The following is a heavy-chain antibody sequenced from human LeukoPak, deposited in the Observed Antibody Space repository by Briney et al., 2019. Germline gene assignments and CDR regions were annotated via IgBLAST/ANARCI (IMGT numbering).Heavy chain of an antibody. Sequence: GESLRLSCAASGFTFSSYWMHWVRQAPGKGLVWVSRINSDGSSTSYADAVKGRFTISRDNAKNTAYLQMNSLRAEDTAVYYCARVQGHPPNGLDIWGQGTMVTVSP. CDR2: INSDGSST. CDR3: ARVQGHPPNGLDI. J-gene: IGHJ3*02. CDR1: GFTFSSYW. V-gene: IGHV3-74*01. D-gene: IGHD2-8*01.